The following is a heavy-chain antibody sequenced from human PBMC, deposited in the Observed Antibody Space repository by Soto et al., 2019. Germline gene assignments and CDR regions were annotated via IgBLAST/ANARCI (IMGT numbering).Heavy chain of an antibody. CDR2: ISYDGSNK. D-gene: IGHD4-17*01. Sequence: GGSLRLSCAASGFTFSSYGMHWVRQAPGKGLEWVSVISYDGSNKYYADSVKGRFTISRDNSKNTLYLQMNSLRAEDTAVYYCAKDHGAYYFDYWGQGTLVTVSS. V-gene: IGHV3-30*18. CDR1: GFTFSSYG. CDR3: AKDHGAYYFDY. J-gene: IGHJ4*02.